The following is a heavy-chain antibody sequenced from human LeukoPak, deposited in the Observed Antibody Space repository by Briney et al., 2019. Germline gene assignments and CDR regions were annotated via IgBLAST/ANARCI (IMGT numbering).Heavy chain of an antibody. CDR3: ARLSETGGTSFDH. D-gene: IGHD1-14*01. CDR2: IDPSDSYT. CDR1: GYSFTSNW. V-gene: IGHV5-10-1*01. J-gene: IGHJ4*02. Sequence: PGESLKISCKASGYSFTSNWINWVRQMPGKGLEWMGRIDPSDSYTNYSPSFQGHVTISVDKSISSAFLQWSSLEASDTAIYYCARLSETGGTSFDHWGPGTLITVSS.